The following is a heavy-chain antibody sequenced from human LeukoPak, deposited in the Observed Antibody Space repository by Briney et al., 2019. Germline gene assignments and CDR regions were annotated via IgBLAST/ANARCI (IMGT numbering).Heavy chain of an antibody. CDR1: GYTFTSYD. J-gene: IGHJ4*02. D-gene: IGHD2-15*01. V-gene: IGHV1-8*03. Sequence: ASVKVSCKASGYTFTSYDINWVRQATGQGLEWMGWMNPNSGNTGYAQKFQGRVTITRNTSISTAYMELSSLRSEDTAVYYCATRGLVVVAGGGDYWGQGTLVTVSS. CDR3: ATRGLVVVAGGGDY. CDR2: MNPNSGNT.